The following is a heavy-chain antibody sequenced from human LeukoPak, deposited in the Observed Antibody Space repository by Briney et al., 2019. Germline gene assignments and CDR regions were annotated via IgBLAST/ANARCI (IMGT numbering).Heavy chain of an antibody. CDR3: ARDSYSSSTYYYYYGMDV. CDR1: GFTFSRYA. V-gene: IGHV3-30-3*01. CDR2: ISYDGSNK. J-gene: IGHJ6*02. D-gene: IGHD6-6*01. Sequence: GGSLRLSCAASGFTFSRYAMHWVRQAPGKGLEWVAVISYDGSNKYYADFVKGRFTISRDNSKNTLYLQMNSLRAEDTAVYYCARDSYSSSTYYYYYGMDVWGQGTTVTVSS.